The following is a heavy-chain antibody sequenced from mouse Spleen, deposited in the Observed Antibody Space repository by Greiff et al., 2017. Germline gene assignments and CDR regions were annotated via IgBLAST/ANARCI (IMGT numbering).Heavy chain of an antibody. D-gene: IGHD2-12*01. CDR3: AREYSYYRYDWFAY. CDR2: IYPGSGNT. J-gene: IGHJ3*01. V-gene: IGHV1-66*01. Sequence: QVQLQQSGPELVKPGASVKISCKASGYSFTSYYIHWVKQRPGQGLEWIGWIYPGSGNTKYNEKFKGKATLTADTSSSTAYMQLSSLTSEDSAVYYCAREYSYYRYDWFAYWGQGTLVTVSA. CDR1: GYSFTSYY.